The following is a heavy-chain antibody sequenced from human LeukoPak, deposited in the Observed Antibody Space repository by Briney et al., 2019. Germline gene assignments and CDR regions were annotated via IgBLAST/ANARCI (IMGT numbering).Heavy chain of an antibody. V-gene: IGHV1-18*01. CDR3: ARDCSGGYCSNSLGN. Sequence: ASVKVSCKVSGYTFTTYGISWVRQAPGQGLEWMGWISSYNGNTNYAQKFQGRVTMTTDASTNTASMELRSLRSDDTAVYYCARDCSGGYCSNSLGNWGQGTLVTVSS. J-gene: IGHJ4*02. CDR1: GYTFTTYG. CDR2: ISSYNGNT. D-gene: IGHD2-15*01.